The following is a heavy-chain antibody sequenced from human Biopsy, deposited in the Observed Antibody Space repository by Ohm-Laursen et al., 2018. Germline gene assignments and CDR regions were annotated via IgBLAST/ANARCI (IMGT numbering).Heavy chain of an antibody. V-gene: IGHV4-4*07. D-gene: IGHD1-26*01. CDR1: GDSISNDY. J-gene: IGHJ3*02. Sequence: GTLSLTWAVSGDSISNDYWSWIRQAAGKGLEWIGRIYPGGGTIYNPSLKSRVTMSVDTSKNHFSLNLNSVTAADTAVYYCAGIVLGPTNDAFDIWGQGTMVTVSS. CDR3: AGIVLGPTNDAFDI. CDR2: IYPGGGT.